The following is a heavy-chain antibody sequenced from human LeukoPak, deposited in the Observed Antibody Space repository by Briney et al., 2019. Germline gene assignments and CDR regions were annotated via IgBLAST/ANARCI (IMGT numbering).Heavy chain of an antibody. Sequence: GGSLRLSCAASGFTFRNHAMNWVRQAPGKGLEWVSSISGSSSDIYYADSVKGRFTISRDNAKNSLYLQMNSLRAEDTAVYYCASSSSGSYRGSRYWGQGTLVTVSS. D-gene: IGHD3-10*01. CDR3: ASSSSGSYRGSRY. V-gene: IGHV3-21*01. J-gene: IGHJ4*02. CDR2: ISGSSSDI. CDR1: GFTFRNHA.